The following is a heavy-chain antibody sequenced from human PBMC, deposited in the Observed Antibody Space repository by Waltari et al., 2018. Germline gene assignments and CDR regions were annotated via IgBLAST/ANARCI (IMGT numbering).Heavy chain of an antibody. CDR3: AKERVGLDSDAFDI. D-gene: IGHD2-15*01. CDR2: IKQDGSEK. Sequence: EVQLVESGGGLVPPGGSLRLSCAASGFTFSSYWMSWVRQAPGKGLEWVANIKQDGSEKYYVDSVKGRFTISRDNAKNSLYLQMNSLGAEDTAVYYCAKERVGLDSDAFDIWGQGTMVTVSS. V-gene: IGHV3-7*01. CDR1: GFTFSSYW. J-gene: IGHJ3*02.